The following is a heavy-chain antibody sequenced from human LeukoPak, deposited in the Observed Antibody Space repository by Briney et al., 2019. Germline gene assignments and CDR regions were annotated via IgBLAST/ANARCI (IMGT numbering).Heavy chain of an antibody. Sequence: GASVKVSCKASGYTFTSYGISWVRQAPGRALEWMGWIGGYNGNTNYAQKLQGRVTMTTDTSTSTAYMELRSLRSDDTAVYYCARDFHSSGYYHYFHYWGQGTLVTVSS. J-gene: IGHJ4*02. CDR3: ARDFHSSGYYHYFHY. CDR1: GYTFTSYG. V-gene: IGHV1-18*01. D-gene: IGHD3-22*01. CDR2: IGGYNGNT.